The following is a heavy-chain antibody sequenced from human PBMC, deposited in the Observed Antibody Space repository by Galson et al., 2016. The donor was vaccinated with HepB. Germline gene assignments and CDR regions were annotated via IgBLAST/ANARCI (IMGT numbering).Heavy chain of an antibody. J-gene: IGHJ4*02. CDR3: ASDRWSYSPFDY. D-gene: IGHD3-10*01. Sequence: SLRLSCAASGFTFSTYSMNWVRQAPGKGLEWVAYISSSSSAMYYADSVKGRFTISRDNAKNSLYLQMNSLRDEDTALYYCASDRWSYSPFDYWGQGTLVTVSS. V-gene: IGHV3-48*02. CDR1: GFTFSTYS. CDR2: ISSSSSAM.